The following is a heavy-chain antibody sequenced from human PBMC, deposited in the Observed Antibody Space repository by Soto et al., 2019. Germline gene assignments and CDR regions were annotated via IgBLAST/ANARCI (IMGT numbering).Heavy chain of an antibody. Sequence: SETLSLTCTVSGGSISSGGYYWSWTRQHPGKGLEWIGYIYYSGSTYYYPSLKSRATISVDTSKNQFSLKLSSVTAADTAVYYCARDRGTTVTARWFDPWGQGTLVTVSS. V-gene: IGHV4-31*03. CDR3: ARDRGTTVTARWFDP. D-gene: IGHD4-17*01. CDR1: GGSISSGGYY. J-gene: IGHJ5*02. CDR2: IYYSGST.